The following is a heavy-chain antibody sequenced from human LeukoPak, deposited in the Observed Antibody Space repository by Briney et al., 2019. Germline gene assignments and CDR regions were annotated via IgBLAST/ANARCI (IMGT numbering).Heavy chain of an antibody. J-gene: IGHJ4*02. V-gene: IGHV4-34*01. CDR3: AISSGWHIFDY. CDR2: INHSGST. D-gene: IGHD6-19*01. Sequence: SETLSLTCAVYGGSFSGYYWSWIRQPPGKGLEWIGEINHSGSTNYNPSLKSRVTISVDTSKNQFPLKLSSVTAADTAVYYCAISSGWHIFDYWGQGTLVTVSS. CDR1: GGSFSGYY.